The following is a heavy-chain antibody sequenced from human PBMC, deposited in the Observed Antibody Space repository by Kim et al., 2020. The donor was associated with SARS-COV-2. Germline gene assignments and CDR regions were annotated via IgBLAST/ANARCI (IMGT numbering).Heavy chain of an antibody. V-gene: IGHV1-18*01. J-gene: IGHJ6*02. D-gene: IGHD3-3*01. CDR2: ISAYNGNT. Sequence: ASVKVSCKASGYTFTSYGISWVRQAPGQGLEWMGWISAYNGNTNYAQKLQGRVTMTTDTSTSTAYMELRSLRSDDTAVYYCARLFILEWLYSRSGYYGMDVWGQGTTVTVSS. CDR3: ARLFILEWLYSRSGYYGMDV. CDR1: GYTFTSYG.